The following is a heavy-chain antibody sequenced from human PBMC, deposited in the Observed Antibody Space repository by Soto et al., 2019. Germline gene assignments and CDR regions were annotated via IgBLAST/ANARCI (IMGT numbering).Heavy chain of an antibody. V-gene: IGHV7-4-1*01. CDR3: ARAPYYYDSSGWPPDY. J-gene: IGHJ4*02. D-gene: IGHD3-22*01. CDR2: INTNTGNP. Sequence: GASVKVSCKASGYTFTSYAMNWVRQAPGQGLEWMGWINTNTGNPTYAQGFTGRFVFSLDTSVSTAYPQICSLKAEDTAVYYCARAPYYYDSSGWPPDYWGQGTLVTVSS. CDR1: GYTFTSYA.